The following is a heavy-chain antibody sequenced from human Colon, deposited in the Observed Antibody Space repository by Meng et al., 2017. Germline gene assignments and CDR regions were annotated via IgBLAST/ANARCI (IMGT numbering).Heavy chain of an antibody. CDR2: IDRSGTT. CDR3: ARTIYSSSVDY. Sequence: VQLQESGPGLVKPSETLSLTCSVSGYSISTACYWGWIRQTPGKGLEWIASIDRSGTTYYNPSLESRVTISVDTSKNHFSLRLNSVTAADTAVYFCARTIYSSSVDYWGQGTLVTVSS. V-gene: IGHV4-38-2*01. D-gene: IGHD3-22*01. CDR1: GYSISTACY. J-gene: IGHJ4*02.